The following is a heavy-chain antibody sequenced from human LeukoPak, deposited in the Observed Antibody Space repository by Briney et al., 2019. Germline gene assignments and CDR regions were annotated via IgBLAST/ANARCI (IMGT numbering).Heavy chain of an antibody. CDR3: ARAGYSYPYYFDY. V-gene: IGHV3-21*01. J-gene: IGHJ4*02. Sequence: GGSLRLSCAASGFTFSSYSMNWVRQAPGKGLEWVSSISSSSGYIYYADSVKGRFTISRDNAKNSLYLQMNSLRAEDTAVYYCARAGYSYPYYFDYWGQGTLVTVSS. D-gene: IGHD5-18*01. CDR2: ISSSSGYI. CDR1: GFTFSSYS.